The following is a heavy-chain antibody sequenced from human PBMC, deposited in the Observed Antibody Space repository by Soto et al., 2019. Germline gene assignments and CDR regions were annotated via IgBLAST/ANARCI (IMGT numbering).Heavy chain of an antibody. J-gene: IGHJ4*02. CDR2: ISGSGGST. V-gene: IGHV3-23*01. CDR3: AKRGITYRFFFDY. CDR1: GFTFSSYA. D-gene: IGHD2-2*01. Sequence: SGVSLRLSCAASGFTFSSYAMSWVRQAPGKGLEWVSAISGSGGSTYYADSVKGRFTISRDNSKNTLYLQMNSLRAEDTAVYYCAKRGITYRFFFDYWGQGTLVTVSS.